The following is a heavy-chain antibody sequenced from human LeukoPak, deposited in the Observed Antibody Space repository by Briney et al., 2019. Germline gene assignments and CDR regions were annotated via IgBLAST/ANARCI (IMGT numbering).Heavy chain of an antibody. CDR2: ISSNGDNT. CDR1: GFTSGTYV. Sequence: GGSLRLSCSVSGFTSGTYVMHWVRQAPGKGLEYVSAISSNGDNTYYADSVKGRFTISRDNSKNTLYLQMSSLRPDDTAVYFCVRGTGYWGQGTLVTVSS. V-gene: IGHV3-64D*06. CDR3: VRGTGY. J-gene: IGHJ4*02.